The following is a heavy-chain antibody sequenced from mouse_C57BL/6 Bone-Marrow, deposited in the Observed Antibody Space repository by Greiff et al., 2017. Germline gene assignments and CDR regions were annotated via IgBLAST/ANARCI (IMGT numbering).Heavy chain of an antibody. V-gene: IGHV7-1*01. D-gene: IGHD2-1*01. CDR3: ARAYGNYDYAMDY. CDR2: SRNKANDYTT. CDR1: GFTFSDFY. J-gene: IGHJ4*01. Sequence: EVKLVESGGGLVQSGRSLRLSCATSGFTFSDFYMEWVRQAPGKGLEWIAASRNKANDYTTEYSASVKGRFIVSRDTSQSILYLQMNALRAEDTAIYYCARAYGNYDYAMDYWGQGTSVTVSS.